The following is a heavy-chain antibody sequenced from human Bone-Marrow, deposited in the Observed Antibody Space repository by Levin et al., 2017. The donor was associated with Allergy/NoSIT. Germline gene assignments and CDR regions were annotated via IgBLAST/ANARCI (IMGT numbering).Heavy chain of an antibody. CDR1: GFTFSNYP. CDR3: AREGLEFGYLNDAFDI. V-gene: IGHV3-30*04. D-gene: IGHD2-2*03. Sequence: GGSLRLSCAASGFTFSNYPMHWVRQAPGKGLEWVAVISFDGSSKYNAGSVKGRFTISRDNSKKPLYLQMSSLRAEDTAVYYCAREGLEFGYLNDAFDIWGQGPMVTVSS. J-gene: IGHJ3*02. CDR2: ISFDGSSK.